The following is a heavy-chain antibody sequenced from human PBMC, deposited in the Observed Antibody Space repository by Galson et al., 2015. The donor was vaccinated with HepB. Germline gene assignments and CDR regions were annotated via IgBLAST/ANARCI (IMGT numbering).Heavy chain of an antibody. Sequence: SLRLSCAASGFTFSSYALHWVRQAPGKGLEWVAVISFDGTTKYYADSVKGRFTISRDNSKNTLYLQMNSLRAEDTAMYFCVRAPESSGLSGDFDRGGQGTLVSVSS. V-gene: IGHV3-30*04. J-gene: IGHJ4*02. CDR2: ISFDGTTK. D-gene: IGHD6-19*01. CDR3: VRAPESSGLSGDFDR. CDR1: GFTFSSYA.